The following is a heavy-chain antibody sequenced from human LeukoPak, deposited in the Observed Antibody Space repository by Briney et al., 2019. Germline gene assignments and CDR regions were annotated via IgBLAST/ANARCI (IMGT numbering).Heavy chain of an antibody. D-gene: IGHD7-27*01. CDR3: ARDAGTGDCFDY. V-gene: IGHV3-30*02. Sequence: GGSLRLSCAASGFTFSSYGMHWVRQAPGEGLEWVAFIRYDGSDKYYADSVKGRFTISRDNSKNTLYLQMNSLRDEDTAVYYCARDAGTGDCFDYWGQGTLVTVSS. CDR2: IRYDGSDK. J-gene: IGHJ4*02. CDR1: GFTFSSYG.